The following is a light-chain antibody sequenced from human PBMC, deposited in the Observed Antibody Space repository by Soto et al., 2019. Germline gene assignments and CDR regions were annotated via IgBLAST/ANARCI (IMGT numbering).Light chain of an antibody. CDR1: QSLLHRNGKNY. CDR3: MQALQTPS. V-gene: IGKV2-28*01. CDR2: LGS. J-gene: IGKJ2*01. Sequence: DVVMTQSPLSLPVTPGEPASISCRSSQSLLHRNGKNYLDWYLQKPGQSPQLLIYLGSNRASGVTDRFSGSESGTDFTLKISRVEAEDVGVYYCMQALQTPSFGQGTKLEIK.